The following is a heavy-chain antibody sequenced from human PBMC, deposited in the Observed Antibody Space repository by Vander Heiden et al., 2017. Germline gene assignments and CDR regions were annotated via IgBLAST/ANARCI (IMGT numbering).Heavy chain of an antibody. CDR2: ISGSGGST. CDR3: AKEYSGSYQSYYYYGMDV. D-gene: IGHD1-26*01. CDR1: GFTFSSYA. Sequence: EVQLLESGGGLVQPGGSLRPSCAASGFTFSSYAVSWVRQAPGKGLEWVSAISGSGGSTYYADSVKGRVTISRDNSKNTLYLQMNSLRAEQTAVYYCAKEYSGSYQSYYYYGMDVWGQGTTVTVSS. J-gene: IGHJ6*02. V-gene: IGHV3-23*01.